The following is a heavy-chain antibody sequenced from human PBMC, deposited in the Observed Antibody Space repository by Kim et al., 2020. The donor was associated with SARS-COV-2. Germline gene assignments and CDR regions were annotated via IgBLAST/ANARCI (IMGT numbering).Heavy chain of an antibody. Sequence: GGSLRLSCAASGFNFGESNMHWVRQAPGKGLEWVVLIGYDGNNKKYADSVRCRFTISRDSSKTTLYLQMNSLRIEDTAVYYCANFEYWGQGTLVTVSS. V-gene: IGHV3-30*02. J-gene: IGHJ4*02. CDR1: GFNFGESN. CDR2: IGYDGNNK. CDR3: ANFEY.